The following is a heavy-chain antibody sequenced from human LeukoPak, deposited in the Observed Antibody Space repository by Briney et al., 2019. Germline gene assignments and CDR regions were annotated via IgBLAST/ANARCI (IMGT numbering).Heavy chain of an antibody. V-gene: IGHV1-8*03. CDR2: MNPNSGNT. CDR1: GYTFTSYD. Sequence: ASVKVSCKASGYTFTSYDINWVRQAPGQGLEWMGWMNPNSGNTGYAQKFQGRVTITRNTSINTAYMELSSLRSEDTAVYYCARGRRLTGYYDFDYWGQGPLVTVSS. D-gene: IGHD3-9*01. J-gene: IGHJ4*02. CDR3: ARGRRLTGYYDFDY.